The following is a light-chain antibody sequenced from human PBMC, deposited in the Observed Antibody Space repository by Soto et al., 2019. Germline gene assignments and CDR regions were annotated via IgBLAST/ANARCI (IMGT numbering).Light chain of an antibody. Sequence: DIVMTQYPASLAMSQGAAATINCKSSPSVFYSSNNYNYLAWYQQKPGQPPKLLITWASTREPVVSGRFSGSGFATDFTLTISSLRSEDVAGDYCQQDYDTPLTFGGGTKVEIK. J-gene: IGKJ4*01. CDR1: PSVFYSSNNYNY. CDR3: QQDYDTPLT. CDR2: WAS. V-gene: IGKV4-1*01.